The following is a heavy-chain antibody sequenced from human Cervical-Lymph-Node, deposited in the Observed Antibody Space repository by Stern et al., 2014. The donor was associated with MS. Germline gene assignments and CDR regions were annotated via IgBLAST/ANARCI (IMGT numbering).Heavy chain of an antibody. CDR1: GGSIYNYY. V-gene: IGHV4-59*01. J-gene: IGHJ5*01. CDR2: IDYSGST. D-gene: IGHD2-2*01. CDR3: ARALRNAYTWFDP. Sequence: QLQLQESGPGLVKPSETLSLTCTVSGGSIYNYYWTWIRQPPGKGLKWIGHIDYSGSTNYNPSLESRVTMSVDSSKNEFSLILTSVTAADTAVYYCARALRNAYTWFDPWGQGTLVTVSS.